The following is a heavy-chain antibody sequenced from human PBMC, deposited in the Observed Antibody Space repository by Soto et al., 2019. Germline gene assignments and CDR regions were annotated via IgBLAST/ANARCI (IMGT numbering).Heavy chain of an antibody. CDR3: AHRRVSFDY. Sequence: QITLKESGPPLVKPTQTLTLTCNFSGFSLTTSGVSGGWIRQPPGKALEWLALIYWDDDERYSASLKSRLTITKDTSKNQVVLTMTNMDPVDTGTYYCAHRRVSFDYWGQGALVTVSS. CDR1: GFSLTTSGVS. V-gene: IGHV2-5*02. CDR2: IYWDDDE. J-gene: IGHJ4*02.